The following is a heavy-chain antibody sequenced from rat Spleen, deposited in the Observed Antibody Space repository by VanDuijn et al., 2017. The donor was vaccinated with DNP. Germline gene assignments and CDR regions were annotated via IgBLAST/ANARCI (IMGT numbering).Heavy chain of an antibody. D-gene: IGHD4-2*01. J-gene: IGHJ1*01. V-gene: IGHV1-43*01. CDR1: GYTFTTYY. Sequence: QVQLQQSGAELAKPDSSVKISCRASGYTFTTYYITWIKQTKGQGREYLGYINTGSGATNYNEKFKGKATLTADKSSSTAFMHLSSLTPDDSAVDYCARRRIPYWSFDFWGPGTVVTVSS. CDR2: INTGSGAT. CDR3: ARRRIPYWSFDF.